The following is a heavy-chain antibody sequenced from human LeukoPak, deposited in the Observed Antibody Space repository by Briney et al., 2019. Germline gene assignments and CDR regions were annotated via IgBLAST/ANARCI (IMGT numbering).Heavy chain of an antibody. V-gene: IGHV4-30-2*01. CDR1: GGSISSGSYS. CDR2: IYPRGST. CDR3: ARFSPRAMGNYLDF. D-gene: IGHD2/OR15-2a*01. J-gene: IGHJ4*02. Sequence: KASETLSLTCAVSGGSISSGSYSWSCIRQPPGKGLECIGYIYPRGSTYYNPSLKSRVILSLDKSANQFSLNLSSVTAADTAVYYCARFSPRAMGNYLDFWGQGTLVTVSS.